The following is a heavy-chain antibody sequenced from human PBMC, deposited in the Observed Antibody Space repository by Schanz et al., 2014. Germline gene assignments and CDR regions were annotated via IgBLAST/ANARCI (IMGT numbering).Heavy chain of an antibody. D-gene: IGHD3-10*01. V-gene: IGHV3-30*14. CDR3: ARGRGYIIGQ. Sequence: QVQLLESGGGLFKPGGSLRLSCAGSGFTFADYYMTWIRQAPGKGLEWVAVISYDGSNKYYADSVKGRFTFSRDSSKNTVYLQMDSLRADDTSVYYCARGRGYIIGQWGQGILVTVSS. J-gene: IGHJ4*02. CDR1: GFTFADYY. CDR2: ISYDGSNK.